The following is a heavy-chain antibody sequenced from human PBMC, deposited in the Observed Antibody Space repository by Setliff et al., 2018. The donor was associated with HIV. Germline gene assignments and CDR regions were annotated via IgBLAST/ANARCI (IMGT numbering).Heavy chain of an antibody. V-gene: IGHV3-49*04. D-gene: IGHD6-13*01. CDR1: GFTFGDYA. CDR2: IKSKSYGETT. Sequence: PGGSLRLSCTASGFTFGDYAVTWVRQAPGKGLEWVGFIKSKSYGETTEYAASLKGRFVISRDDSISIAYLQMNSLKTEDTAVYYCTSRTGYTSSWYGWGADYWGQGTLVTVSS. J-gene: IGHJ4*02. CDR3: TSRTGYTSSWYGWGADY.